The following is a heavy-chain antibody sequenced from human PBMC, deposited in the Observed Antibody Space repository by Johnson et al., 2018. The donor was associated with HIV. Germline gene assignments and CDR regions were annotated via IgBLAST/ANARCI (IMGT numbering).Heavy chain of an antibody. D-gene: IGHD6-6*01. CDR2: INQDGSEK. Sequence: VQLVESGGGVVQPGRSLRLSCAASGFTFSSYAIHWVRQAPGEGLEWVANINQDGSEKNYVDSVKGRFAISRDNAKNSLYLQINSLRAEDTAVYYCAKKHEQVGEPDAFDIWGQGTMVTVSS. CDR1: GFTFSSYA. CDR3: AKKHEQVGEPDAFDI. J-gene: IGHJ3*02. V-gene: IGHV3-7*03.